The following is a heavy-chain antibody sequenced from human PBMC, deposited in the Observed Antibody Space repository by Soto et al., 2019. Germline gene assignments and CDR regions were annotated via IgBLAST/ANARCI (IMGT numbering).Heavy chain of an antibody. CDR3: AREGSNYYYGMDV. Sequence: EVQLGESGGGLVQPGGSLRLSCAASGFTVSSYWMSWVRQAPGKGLEWVANIKQDGSEKYYVDSVKGRFTISRDNAKNSLYLQMNSLRAEDTAVYYCAREGSNYYYGMDVWGQGTTVTVSS. J-gene: IGHJ6*02. V-gene: IGHV3-7*01. CDR2: IKQDGSEK. CDR1: GFTVSSYW. D-gene: IGHD2-15*01.